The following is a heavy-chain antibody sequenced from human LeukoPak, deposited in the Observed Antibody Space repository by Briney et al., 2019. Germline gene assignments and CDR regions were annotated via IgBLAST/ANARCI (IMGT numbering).Heavy chain of an antibody. CDR3: AKDFLYYDILTGYRDSDAFDI. CDR1: GFTFSSYG. Sequence: GGSLRLTCAASGFTFSSYGMHWVRQAPGKGLEWVAFIRHDGSNKYYADSVKGRFTISRDNSKNTLYLQMNSLRAEDTAVYYCAKDFLYYDILTGYRDSDAFDIWGQGTMVTVSS. J-gene: IGHJ3*02. V-gene: IGHV3-30*02. CDR2: IRHDGSNK. D-gene: IGHD3-9*01.